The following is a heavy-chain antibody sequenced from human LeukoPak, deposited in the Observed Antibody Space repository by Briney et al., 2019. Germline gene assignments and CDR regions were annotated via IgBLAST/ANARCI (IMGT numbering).Heavy chain of an antibody. CDR1: GDSMSDYF. CDR2: AADSGST. Sequence: SETLSLTCTVSGDSMSDYFWNWIRQPPGKGLEWIGYAADSGSTNYNPSLKSRVIISVDSSTNHFSLRLTSVTAADTAIYYCAAMTTVTMYSYFFDSWGQGTLLTVSS. J-gene: IGHJ4*02. D-gene: IGHD4-17*01. V-gene: IGHV4-59*01. CDR3: AAMTTVTMYSYFFDS.